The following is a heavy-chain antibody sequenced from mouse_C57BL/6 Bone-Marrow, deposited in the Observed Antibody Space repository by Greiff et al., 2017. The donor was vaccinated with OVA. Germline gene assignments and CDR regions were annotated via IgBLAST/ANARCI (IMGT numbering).Heavy chain of an antibody. Sequence: EVQLVESGGGLVQPGGSLKLSCAASGFTFSDYYMYWVRQTPEKRLEWVAYISNGGGSTYYPDTVKGRFTISRDNAKNTLYLQMSRLKSEDTAMYYCARHGTTSMDYWGQGTSVTVSS. CDR2: ISNGGGST. CDR1: GFTFSDYY. V-gene: IGHV5-12*01. D-gene: IGHD2-13*01. J-gene: IGHJ4*01. CDR3: ARHGTTSMDY.